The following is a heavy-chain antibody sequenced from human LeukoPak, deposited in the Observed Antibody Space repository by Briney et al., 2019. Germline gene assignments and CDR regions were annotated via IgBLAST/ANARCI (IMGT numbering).Heavy chain of an antibody. J-gene: IGHJ4*02. CDR1: GFTFSSYA. CDR3: ARGGAYSSSPLEDY. V-gene: IGHV3-30-3*01. D-gene: IGHD6-19*01. CDR2: ISYDGSNK. Sequence: GRSLRLSCAASGFTFSSYAMHWVRQAPGKGLERVTVISYDGSNKYYADSVKGRFTISRDNSKNALYLQMNSLRAEDTAVYYCARGGAYSSSPLEDYWGQGTLVTVSS.